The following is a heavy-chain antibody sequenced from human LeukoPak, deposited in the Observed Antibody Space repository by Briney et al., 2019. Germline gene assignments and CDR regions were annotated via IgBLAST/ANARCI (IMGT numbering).Heavy chain of an antibody. D-gene: IGHD5-24*01. V-gene: IGHV3-7*01. CDR1: GFTLSSYW. J-gene: IGHJ4*02. CDR3: ASRRSFDY. Sequence: TGGSLRLSCAASGFTLSSYWMSWVRQAPGKGLEWVANIKEDGSEKYYVDSVKARFTISRDNAKNSLYLQMNRLRAEDTAVYYCASRRSFDYWGQGTLVTVSS. CDR2: IKEDGSEK.